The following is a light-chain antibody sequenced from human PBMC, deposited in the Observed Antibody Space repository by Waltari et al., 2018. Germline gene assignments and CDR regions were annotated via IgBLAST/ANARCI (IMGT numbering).Light chain of an antibody. V-gene: IGKV2-28*01. Sequence: DVVMTQSQPFLHVTPGQPASIPCRSSQTLLNSNGYNYLDWFLQNPGQAPQLLIYAGSNRASGVPDRFSGSGSGTDFTLKISRVEAEDFGIYYCMQSLQSPLTFGGGTKVEIK. CDR3: MQSLQSPLT. CDR2: AGS. J-gene: IGKJ4*01. CDR1: QTLLNSNGYNY.